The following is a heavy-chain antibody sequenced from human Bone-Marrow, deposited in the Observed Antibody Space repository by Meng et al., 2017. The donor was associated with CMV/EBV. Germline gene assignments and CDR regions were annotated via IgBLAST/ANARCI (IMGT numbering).Heavy chain of an antibody. CDR3: ARALYYYDSSGYYSGYFDY. Sequence: SETLSLTCTVSAGSISSYYWSWIRQPPGNGLEWIGYLYYSGSTNYNPSLKSRVTISVDTSKNQFSLKLTPVTAADTAVYYCARALYYYDSSGYYSGYFDYWGQGTLVTVSS. CDR1: AGSISSYY. V-gene: IGHV4-59*01. CDR2: LYYSGST. D-gene: IGHD3-22*01. J-gene: IGHJ4*02.